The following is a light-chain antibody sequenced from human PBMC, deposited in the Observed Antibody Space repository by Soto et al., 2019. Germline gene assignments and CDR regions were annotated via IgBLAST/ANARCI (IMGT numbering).Light chain of an antibody. CDR2: DVS. V-gene: IGLV2-14*01. CDR3: SSYTSSSTLV. CDR1: SSDVGGYNY. J-gene: IGLJ2*01. Sequence: SQPASMSGSPGQWITISCTGTSSDVGGYNYVSWYQQHPGKAPKLMIYDVSNRPSGVSNRFSGSKSGNTASLTISGLQAEDEADYYCSSYTSSSTLVFGGGTKVTGL.